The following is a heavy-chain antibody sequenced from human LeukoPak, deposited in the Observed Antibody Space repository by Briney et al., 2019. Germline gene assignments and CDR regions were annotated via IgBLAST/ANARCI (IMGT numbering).Heavy chain of an antibody. D-gene: IGHD1-1*01. CDR2: IYYSGST. V-gene: IGHV4-39*02. J-gene: IGHJ5*02. Sequence: SETLSLTCTVSGGSISSSSYYWGWLRQPPGKGLEWIVSIYYSGSTYYNPSLKSRVTISVDTSKNQFSLKLSSVTAADTAVYYCARDQERVGFRWFDPWGQGTLVTVSS. CDR1: GGSISSSSYY. CDR3: ARDQERVGFRWFDP.